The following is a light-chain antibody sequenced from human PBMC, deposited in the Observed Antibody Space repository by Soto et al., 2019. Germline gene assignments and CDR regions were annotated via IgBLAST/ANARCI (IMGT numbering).Light chain of an antibody. CDR1: SSDIGTYNL. CDR3: CSYAGGSTLV. CDR2: EAT. Sequence: QSALTQPASVSGSPGQSITISCTGTSSDIGTYNLVSWYQHHPGNAPKLMIYEATKRPSGVSSRFSDSKSGNTASLTISGLQTEDEADYYCCSYAGGSTLVFGGGTKLTVL. J-gene: IGLJ3*02. V-gene: IGLV2-23*01.